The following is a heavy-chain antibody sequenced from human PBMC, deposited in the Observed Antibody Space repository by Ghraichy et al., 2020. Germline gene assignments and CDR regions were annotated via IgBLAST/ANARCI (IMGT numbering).Heavy chain of an antibody. CDR1: GFTFSSYS. Sequence: GESLNISCAASGFTFSSYSMNWVRQAPGKGLEWVSYISSSSSTIYYADSVKGRFTISRDNAKNSLYLQMNSLRDEDTAVYYCARSHSSGYYYGIGYWGQGTLVTVSS. CDR3: ARSHSSGYYYGIGY. D-gene: IGHD3-22*01. J-gene: IGHJ4*02. CDR2: ISSSSSTI. V-gene: IGHV3-48*02.